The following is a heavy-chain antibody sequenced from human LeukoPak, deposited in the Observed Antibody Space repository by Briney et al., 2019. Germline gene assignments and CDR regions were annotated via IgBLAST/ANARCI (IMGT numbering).Heavy chain of an antibody. CDR2: IYPRDGST. J-gene: IGHJ4*02. Sequence: ASVKVSCKASGYTFTSNYIHWVRQAPGQGLEWMGMIYPRDGSTSYAQKFQGRVTVARDTSTSTVHMELSGLRSEDTAVYYCPKNKEGFDNWAKGPRFPVPS. CDR3: PKNKEGFDN. V-gene: IGHV1-46*01. CDR1: GYTFTSNY.